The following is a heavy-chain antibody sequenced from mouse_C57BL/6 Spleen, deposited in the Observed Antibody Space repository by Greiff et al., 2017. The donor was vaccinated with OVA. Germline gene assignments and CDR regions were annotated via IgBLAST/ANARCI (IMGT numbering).Heavy chain of an antibody. CDR2: IYPGDGDT. CDR3: ARYDGYYVAY. J-gene: IGHJ3*01. V-gene: IGHV1-82*01. CDR1: GYAFSSSW. D-gene: IGHD2-3*01. Sequence: ESGPELVKPGASVKISCKASGYAFSSSWMNWVKQRPGKGLEWIGRIYPGDGDTNYNGKFKGKATLTADKSSSTAYMQLSSLTSEDSAVYFCARYDGYYVAYWGQGTLVTVSA.